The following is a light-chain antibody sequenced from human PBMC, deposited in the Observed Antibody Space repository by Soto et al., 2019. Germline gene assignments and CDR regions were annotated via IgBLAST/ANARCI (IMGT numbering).Light chain of an antibody. V-gene: IGKV3-20*01. CDR3: QQYGSSPLT. J-gene: IGKJ4*01. CDR1: QSVSNNY. Sequence: EIVLTQSPGTLSLSPGARATLSCRASQSVSNNYLAWYQQKPGQAPRLLIYGASSRATGIPDRISGSGSGTDFTLTISRLEPEDFAVYYCQQYGSSPLTFGGGTKVEIK. CDR2: GAS.